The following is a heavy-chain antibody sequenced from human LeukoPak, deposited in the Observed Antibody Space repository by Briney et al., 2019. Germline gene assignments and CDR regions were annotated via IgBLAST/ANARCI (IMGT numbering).Heavy chain of an antibody. D-gene: IGHD3-10*01. Sequence: GGSLRLSCAASGFTFSSYAMSWVRQAPGKGLEWVSDISGSGGSTYYADSVKGRFTISRDNSKNTLYLQMNSLIAEDTAVYYCANSYGSGSYYKNFDYWGQGTLVTVSS. CDR2: ISGSGGST. J-gene: IGHJ4*02. CDR1: GFTFSSYA. CDR3: ANSYGSGSYYKNFDY. V-gene: IGHV3-23*01.